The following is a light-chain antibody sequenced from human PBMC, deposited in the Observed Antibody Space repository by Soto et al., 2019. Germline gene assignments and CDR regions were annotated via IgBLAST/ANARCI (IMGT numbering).Light chain of an antibody. CDR3: QSYDSSLNYV. V-gene: IGLV1-40*01. CDR1: SSNIGAGYD. Sequence: QSVLTQPPSVSGAPGQRVTISCTGSSSNIGAGYDVHWYQQLPGTAPMLLIYDNNNRPSGVPDRFSGSKSGTSASLATAGLQAEDEADYYCQSYDSSLNYVFGAGTKVTVL. CDR2: DNN. J-gene: IGLJ1*01.